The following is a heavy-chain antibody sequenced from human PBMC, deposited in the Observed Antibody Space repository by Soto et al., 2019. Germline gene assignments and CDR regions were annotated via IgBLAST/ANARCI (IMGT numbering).Heavy chain of an antibody. CDR2: INLRGGTT. V-gene: IGHV1-46*02. J-gene: IGHJ4*02. CDR1: GYNFNQYY. D-gene: IGHD4-17*01. Sequence: QVQLVQSGPEVRKPGASVRLSCATSGYNFNQYYIHWVRQAPGQGLEWMGIINLRGGTTEYAHKFRGRVTVTGDTSKRTAYMEWSSLRSEDTAVYFCARGPDDSDVPRWDHWGQGTLITVSS. CDR3: ARGPDDSDVPRWDH.